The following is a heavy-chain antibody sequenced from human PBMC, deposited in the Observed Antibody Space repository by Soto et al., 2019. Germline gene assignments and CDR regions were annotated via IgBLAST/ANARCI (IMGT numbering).Heavy chain of an antibody. D-gene: IGHD6-13*01. Sequence: SETLSLTCTVSGGSISSGGYYWSWIRQHPGKGLEWIGYIYYSGSTYYNPSLKSRVTISVDTSKNQFSLKLSSVTAADTAVYYCARETGAAAVLFDYWGQGTLVTVSS. CDR3: ARETGAAAVLFDY. V-gene: IGHV4-31*03. J-gene: IGHJ4*02. CDR2: IYYSGST. CDR1: GGSISSGGYY.